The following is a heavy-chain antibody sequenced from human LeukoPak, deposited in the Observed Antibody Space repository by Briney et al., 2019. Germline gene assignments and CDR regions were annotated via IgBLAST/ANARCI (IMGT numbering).Heavy chain of an antibody. CDR3: ARNQRRLDY. J-gene: IGHJ4*02. V-gene: IGHV3-7*01. Sequence: PGGSLRLSCAASAFTFSNYWMTWVRQAPGKGLELVANLKQDGSEKYYVHSVKGRFTNSRDNAKNSLYLQMNSLRAEDTAVYYCARNQRRLDYWVQGTLVTVSS. CDR2: LKQDGSEK. D-gene: IGHD1-14*01. CDR1: AFTFSNYW.